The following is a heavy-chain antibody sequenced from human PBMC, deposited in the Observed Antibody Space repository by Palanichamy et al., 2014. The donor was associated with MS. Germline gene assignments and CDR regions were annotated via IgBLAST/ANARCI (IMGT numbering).Heavy chain of an antibody. J-gene: IGHJ4*02. CDR3: ARRQSSSWHFDS. CDR2: IYPGDSDT. V-gene: IGHV5-51*01. CDR1: GYSFSTYW. Sequence: EVQLVQSGAEVKKPGESLRITCTGSGYSFSTYWIAWVRQMPGKGLEWMGIIYPGDSDTRYSPSFQGQVTISADKSNSIAYLQWSSLKPSDSAMYYCARRQSSSWHFDSWGQGALVTVSS. D-gene: IGHD6-13*01.